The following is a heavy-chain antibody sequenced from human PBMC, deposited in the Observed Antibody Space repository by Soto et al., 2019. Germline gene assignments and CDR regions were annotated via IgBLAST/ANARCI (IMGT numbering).Heavy chain of an antibody. D-gene: IGHD6-13*01. Sequence: SETLSLTCTVSGASMNSYHWSWIRQPAGKGLEWIGHIHSSGSTNYNPSLKSRVTMSVDTSKNQFSLRLMSLPAADTAVYYCERDQGVAAAGITWFDPWGQGSLVTVSS. CDR3: ERDQGVAAAGITWFDP. J-gene: IGHJ5*02. V-gene: IGHV4-4*07. CDR1: GASMNSYH. CDR2: IHSSGST.